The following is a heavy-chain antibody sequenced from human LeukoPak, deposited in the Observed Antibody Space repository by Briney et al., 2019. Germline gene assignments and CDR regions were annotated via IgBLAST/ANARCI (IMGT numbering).Heavy chain of an antibody. CDR3: ARGLSRWSTPTSSYYYRMDV. CDR1: GGTLITYS. J-gene: IGHJ6*02. CDR2: IIPIFNTI. V-gene: IGHV1-69*01. D-gene: IGHD4-23*01. Sequence: SVRVSCKASGGTLITYSISWVRQAPGQGLEWMGGIIPIFNTINYAQRFQGRVTLTADESTNTAYMELSSLRSEDTAVYYCARGLSRWSTPTSSYYYRMDVWGQGTTVAVSS.